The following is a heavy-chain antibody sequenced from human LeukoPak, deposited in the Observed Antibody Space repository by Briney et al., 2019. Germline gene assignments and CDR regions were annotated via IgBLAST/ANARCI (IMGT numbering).Heavy chain of an antibody. CDR3: AREEGPSRYNRNDDTFDY. J-gene: IGHJ4*02. CDR1: GYTFTSYY. V-gene: IGHV1-46*01. Sequence: ASVKVSCKASGYTFTSYYMHWVRQAPGQGLEWMGIINPSGGSTSYAQKFQGRVTMTRDTSTSTVYMELSSLRSEDTAVYYCAREEGPSRYNRNDDTFDYWGQGTLVTVSS. CDR2: INPSGGST. D-gene: IGHD1-20*01.